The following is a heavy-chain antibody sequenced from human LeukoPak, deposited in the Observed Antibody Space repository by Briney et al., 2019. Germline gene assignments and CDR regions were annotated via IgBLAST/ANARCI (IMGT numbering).Heavy chain of an antibody. V-gene: IGHV3-11*05. J-gene: IGHJ4*02. CDR3: ARDWSYFDY. CDR1: GFTFSTYN. Sequence: PGGSLRLSCAASGFTFSTYNMSWIRQAPGKGLEWVSYISSRSSDTNYADSVKDRFTISRDNARNSVYLQMNSLRAEDTAVYYCARDWSYFDYWGRGTPVTVSS. CDR2: ISSRSSDT.